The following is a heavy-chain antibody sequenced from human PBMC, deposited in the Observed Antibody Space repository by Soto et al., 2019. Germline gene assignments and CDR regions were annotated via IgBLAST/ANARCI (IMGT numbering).Heavy chain of an antibody. Sequence: EVQLVESGGGLVQPGGSLRLPCAASGFTFSTYWMTWVRQPPGKGLEWVASINQDGSERYYVDSVRGRFTISRDNAKNSLYLQMNSLSAEDTAVYYGVCGGNFFVYWGQGALVTVSP. J-gene: IGHJ4*02. V-gene: IGHV3-7*01. CDR1: GFTFSTYW. D-gene: IGHD3-16*01. CDR2: INQDGSER. CDR3: VCGGNFFVY.